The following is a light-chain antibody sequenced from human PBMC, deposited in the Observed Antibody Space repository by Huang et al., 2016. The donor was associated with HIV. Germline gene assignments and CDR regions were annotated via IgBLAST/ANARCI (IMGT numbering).Light chain of an antibody. CDR1: QGVSNY. CDR3: QQRSKT. J-gene: IGKJ4*01. CDR2: DAS. V-gene: IGKV3-11*01. Sequence: IVLTQSPATLSLSPGERATLSCRASQGVSNYLAWYQHKPGQAPRLLIYDASTRAAGVPARFSGSGSGTDFTLTISSLQPEDFAVYYCQQRSKTFGGGTKVEI.